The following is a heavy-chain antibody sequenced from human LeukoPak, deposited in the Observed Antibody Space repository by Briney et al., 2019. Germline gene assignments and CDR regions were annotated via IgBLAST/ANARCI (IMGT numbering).Heavy chain of an antibody. CDR2: IAYDGSNK. V-gene: IGHV3-30*18. J-gene: IGHJ6*02. Sequence: GGCLRLSCAASGFIFDTYGMLWVRQAPGKGLEWVAVIAYDGSNKVYADSVKGRFTISRDNSKNTLYLQMNSLRGEDTAVYYCAKEKAIATINYGLDVWGQGTTVTVSS. CDR3: AKEKAIATINYGLDV. D-gene: IGHD1-1*01. CDR1: GFIFDTYG.